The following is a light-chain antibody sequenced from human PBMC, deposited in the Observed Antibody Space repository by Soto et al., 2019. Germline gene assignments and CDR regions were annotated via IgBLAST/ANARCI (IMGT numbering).Light chain of an antibody. V-gene: IGLV2-8*01. CDR3: CSFADSNTLR. CDR2: EVN. CDR1: RSDIGGYNY. J-gene: IGLJ2*01. Sequence: QSVLTQPPSASGSPGQSVTISCTGSRSDIGGYNYVSWYQQLPGKAPKLMIYEVNKRPSGVPDRFSGSKSGNTASLTVSGLQAEDEADYYCCSFADSNTLRFGGGTQLTV.